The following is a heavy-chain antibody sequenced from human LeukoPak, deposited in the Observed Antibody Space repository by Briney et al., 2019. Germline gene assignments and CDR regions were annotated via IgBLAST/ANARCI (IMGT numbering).Heavy chain of an antibody. CDR2: ISYDGSNK. Sequence: GGSLRLSCAASGFTFSSYAMHWVRQAPGKGLEWVAVISYDGSNKYYADSVKGRFTISRDNSKNTLYLQMNSLRAEDTAVYYCARDPLGDRYSGSYLYGGFDYWGQGTLVTVSS. CDR3: ARDPLGDRYSGSYLYGGFDY. CDR1: GFTFSSYA. D-gene: IGHD1-26*01. J-gene: IGHJ4*02. V-gene: IGHV3-30-3*01.